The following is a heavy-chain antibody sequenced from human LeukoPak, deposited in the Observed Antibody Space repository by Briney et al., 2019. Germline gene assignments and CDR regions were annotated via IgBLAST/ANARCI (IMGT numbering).Heavy chain of an antibody. CDR3: ARLIVVAGYYYYYMDV. J-gene: IGHJ6*03. D-gene: IGHD2-2*01. CDR2: INHSGST. CDR1: GGSSSGYY. V-gene: IGHV4-34*01. Sequence: SETLSLTCAVYGGSSSGYYWSWIRQPPGKGLEWIGEINHSGSTNYNPSLKSRVTISVDTSKNQFSLKLSSVTAADTAVYYCARLIVVAGYYYYYMDVWGKGTTVTVSS.